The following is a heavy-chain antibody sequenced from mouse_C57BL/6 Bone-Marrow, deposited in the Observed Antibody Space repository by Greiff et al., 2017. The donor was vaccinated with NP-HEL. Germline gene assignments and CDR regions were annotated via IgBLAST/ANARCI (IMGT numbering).Heavy chain of an antibody. CDR3: ARLLRGYFDV. CDR2: IHPNSGST. Sequence: VQLQQPGAELVKPGASVKLSCKASGYTFTSYWMHWVKQKPGQGLEWIGMIHPNSGSTNYNEKFKSKATLTVDKSSSTAYMQLSSLTSEDSAVYYCARLLRGYFDVWGTGTTVTVSS. J-gene: IGHJ1*03. V-gene: IGHV1-64*01. CDR1: GYTFTSYW. D-gene: IGHD1-1*01.